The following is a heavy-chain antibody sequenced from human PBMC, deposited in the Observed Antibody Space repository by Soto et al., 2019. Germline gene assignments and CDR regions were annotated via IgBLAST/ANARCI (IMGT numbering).Heavy chain of an antibody. Sequence: QVQLQESGPGLVKPSQTLSLTCTVSGGSISSGGYYWSWIRQHPGKGLEWIGYIYYSGSTYYNPSLTSRVTMTAHSSTAQCALKLSSVTAAGTAVYYWARATVNWGQGTLVMVSS. J-gene: IGHJ4*02. CDR3: ARATVN. CDR2: IYYSGST. CDR1: GGSISSGGYY. V-gene: IGHV4-31*03.